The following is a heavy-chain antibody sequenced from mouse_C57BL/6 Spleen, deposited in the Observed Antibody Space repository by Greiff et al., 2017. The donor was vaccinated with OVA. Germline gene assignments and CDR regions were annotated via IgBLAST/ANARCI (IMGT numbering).Heavy chain of an antibody. V-gene: IGHV1-58*01. CDR2: IYIGNGYT. D-gene: IGHD6-1*01. Sequence: VQLKESGAELVRPGSSVKMSCTTSGFTFTSYGINWVKQRPGQGLEWIGYIYIGNGYTEYTAKFTGKATLTSDPSSSTAYMQLSSLTSEDSAIYFYARSRNPPGLVDYWGQGTTLTVSS. CDR3: ARSRNPPGLVDY. J-gene: IGHJ2*01. CDR1: GFTFTSYG.